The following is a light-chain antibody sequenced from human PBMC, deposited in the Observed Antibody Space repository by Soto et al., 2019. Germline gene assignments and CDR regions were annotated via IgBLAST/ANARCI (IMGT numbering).Light chain of an antibody. J-gene: IGKJ1*01. V-gene: IGKV1-5*03. Sequence: DIQMTQSPSTLSASVGDRVTSTCRASQSISNWLAWYQQKPGKAPNLLIYKASSLESGVPSRFSGSGSGTEFTPTISSLQPDDFATYYCQQYNSYWTFGQGTKVEIK. CDR3: QQYNSYWT. CDR1: QSISNW. CDR2: KAS.